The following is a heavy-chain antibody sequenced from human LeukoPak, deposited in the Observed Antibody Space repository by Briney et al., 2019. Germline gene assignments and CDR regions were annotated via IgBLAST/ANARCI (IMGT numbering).Heavy chain of an antibody. CDR3: ARRGGTGTTSYYYYYYMDV. J-gene: IGHJ6*03. V-gene: IGHV5-51*01. Sequence: HGESLKISCKGSRYSFTSYWIGWVRQMPGKGLEWMGIIYPGDSDTRYSPSFQGQVTISADKSISTAYLQWSSLKASDTAMYYCARRGGTGTTSYYYYYYMDVWGKGTTVTVSS. D-gene: IGHD1-7*01. CDR1: RYSFTSYW. CDR2: IYPGDSDT.